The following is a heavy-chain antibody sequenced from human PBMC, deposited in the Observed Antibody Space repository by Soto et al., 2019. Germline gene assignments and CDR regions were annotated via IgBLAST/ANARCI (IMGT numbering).Heavy chain of an antibody. CDR1: GFTFSSYW. CDR3: VRTSLVVAAATREDY. CDR2: INSDGSST. V-gene: IGHV3-74*01. Sequence: EVQLVESGGGLVQPGGSLRLSCAASGFTFSSYWMHWVRQAPGKGLVWVSRINSDGSSTSYADSVKGRFTISRDNDKNTMYLQMNSRRAEDTAVYYCVRTSLVVAAATREDYWGQGTLVTVSS. D-gene: IGHD2-15*01. J-gene: IGHJ4*02.